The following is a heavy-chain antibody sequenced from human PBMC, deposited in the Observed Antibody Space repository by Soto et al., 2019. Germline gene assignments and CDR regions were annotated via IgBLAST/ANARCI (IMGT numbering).Heavy chain of an antibody. CDR1: GFSLTTGKMG. V-gene: IGHV2-26*01. CDR2: IFSDNER. CDR3: ARMNVDSYQFYYAMDA. Sequence: SGPTLVNPTETLTLTCTVSGFSLTTGKMGVSLIRQPPGKALEWLAHIFSDNERSYSTSLQGRLTIPKDTSGSQVVLSMTNVDPVDTATYYCARMNVDSYQFYYAMDAWGQVTTVTVSS. J-gene: IGHJ6*02. D-gene: IGHD4-17*01.